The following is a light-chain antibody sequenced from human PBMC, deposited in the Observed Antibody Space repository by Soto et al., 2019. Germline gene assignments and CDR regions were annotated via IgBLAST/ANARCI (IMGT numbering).Light chain of an antibody. CDR2: GAS. V-gene: IGKV3-20*01. CDR1: QSVGSK. J-gene: IGKJ1*01. Sequence: EIVLTQSPGTLSVSPGERDTLSCSASQSVGSKLAWYRQAPGQAPRLLIYGASTRATETPARFSGCGAGTDFTLTIISVDPVDFEVYYCQHYGSSFATFGQGTQVEV. CDR3: QHYGSSFAT.